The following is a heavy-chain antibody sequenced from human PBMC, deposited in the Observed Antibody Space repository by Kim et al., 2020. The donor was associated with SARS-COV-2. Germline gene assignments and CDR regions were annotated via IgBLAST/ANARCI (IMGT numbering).Heavy chain of an antibody. CDR2: SNPSGGHT. Sequence: ASVKVSCKASGYTFTNYYMHWVRQSPGQGLEWMGVSNPSGGHTSYAQKFQDRVTMTRHTSTSTVYMELSSLRSEDTAVYYCAGVNSIAVAGTYYYAMDVWGQGTTVTVSS. J-gene: IGHJ6*02. CDR1: GYTFTNYY. D-gene: IGHD6-19*01. CDR3: AGVNSIAVAGTYYYAMDV. V-gene: IGHV1-46*01.